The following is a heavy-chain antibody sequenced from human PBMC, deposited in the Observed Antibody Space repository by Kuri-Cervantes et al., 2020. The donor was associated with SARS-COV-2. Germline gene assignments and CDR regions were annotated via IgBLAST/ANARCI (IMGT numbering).Heavy chain of an antibody. D-gene: IGHD2/OR15-2a*01. J-gene: IGHJ6*03. CDR3: ARYASMPPHFLYYYYMDV. V-gene: IGHV1-2*02. CDR1: GYTFSSYD. Sequence: ASVKVSCKASGYTFSSYDINWVRQATGQGLEWMGWINPNSGGTNYAQKFQGRVTMTRDTSISTAYMELSRLRSDDTAVYYCARYASMPPHFLYYYYMDVWGKGTTVTVSS. CDR2: INPNSGGT.